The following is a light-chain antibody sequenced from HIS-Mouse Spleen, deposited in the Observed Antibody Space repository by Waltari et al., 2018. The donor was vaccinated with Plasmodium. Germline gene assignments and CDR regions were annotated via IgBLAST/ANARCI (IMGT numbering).Light chain of an antibody. CDR2: EGS. V-gene: IGLV2-23*03. J-gene: IGLJ3*02. Sequence: QSALTQPASVSGSPGTSITISCTGTRRDVGSYNLVSWYQQHPGKAPKLMIYEGSKRPSGVSNRFSGSKSGNTASLTISGLQAEDEADYYCCSYAGSSTFVFGGGTKLTVL. CDR1: RRDVGSYNL. CDR3: CSYAGSSTFV.